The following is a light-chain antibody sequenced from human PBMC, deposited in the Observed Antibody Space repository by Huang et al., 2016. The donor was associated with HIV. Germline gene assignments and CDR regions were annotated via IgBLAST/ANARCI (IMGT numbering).Light chain of an antibody. V-gene: IGKV4-1*01. Sequence: DIVMTQSPDSLAVSLGERATINCKSSQSVLYNSNNKNYLAWYQQKPGQPPKLLIYWASTRESGVPNRISGSGSGTYFTLTLSSLQAEDVAVYYCQQYYSTLTFGPGTKVDIK. CDR3: QQYYSTLT. CDR2: WAS. J-gene: IGKJ3*01. CDR1: QSVLYNSNNKNY.